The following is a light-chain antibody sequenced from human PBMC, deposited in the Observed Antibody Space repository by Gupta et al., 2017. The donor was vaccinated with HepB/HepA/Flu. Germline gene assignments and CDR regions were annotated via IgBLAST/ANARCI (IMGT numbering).Light chain of an antibody. J-gene: IGKJ1*01. V-gene: IGKV1-39*01. CDR2: AAS. CDR3: QQSDSTPPWT. CDR1: QSISVY. Sequence: DIQMTQSPSSLSASVGDRVTITCRSSQSISVYLNWYQQKPGKAPKLLINAASNLQSGVPLRFSGSGSGTDFTLTISSRQPEDFATYYCQQSDSTPPWTFAQGTKVEI.